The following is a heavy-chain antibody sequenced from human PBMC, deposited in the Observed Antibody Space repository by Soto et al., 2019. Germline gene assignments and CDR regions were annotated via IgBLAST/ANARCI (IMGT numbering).Heavy chain of an antibody. CDR1: GGTFSSYA. CDR2: IIPIFGTA. CDR3: AGANIAVAGNQWFDP. Sequence: QVQLVQSGAEVKKPGSSVKVSCKASGGTFSSYAISWVRQAPGQGLEWMGGIIPIFGTANYAQKFQGRVTNTADEPTSTAYMELSSLRSEDTAVYYCAGANIAVAGNQWFDPWGQGTLVTVSS. V-gene: IGHV1-69*01. D-gene: IGHD6-19*01. J-gene: IGHJ5*02.